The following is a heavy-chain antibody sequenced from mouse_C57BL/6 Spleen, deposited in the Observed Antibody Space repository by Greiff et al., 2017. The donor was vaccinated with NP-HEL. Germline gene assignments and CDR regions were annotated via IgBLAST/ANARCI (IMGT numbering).Heavy chain of an antibody. CDR3: ARDRDGSSPYWYFDV. V-gene: IGHV5-4*01. Sequence: EVKLVESGGGLVKPGGPPKLSCAASGFTFSSYAMSWVRQTPEKRLEWVATISDGGSYTYYPDNVKGRFTISRDNAKNNLYLQMSHLKSEDTAMYYCARDRDGSSPYWYFDVWGTGTTVTVSS. J-gene: IGHJ1*03. CDR2: ISDGGSYT. D-gene: IGHD1-1*01. CDR1: GFTFSSYA.